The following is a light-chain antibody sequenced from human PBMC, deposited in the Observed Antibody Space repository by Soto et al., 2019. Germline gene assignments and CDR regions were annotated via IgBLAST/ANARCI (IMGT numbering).Light chain of an antibody. CDR3: QQRSNWPS. Sequence: IVLTQSPATLSLSPGERATLSCRASQSVSSYLAWYQHKPGPAPRLLIYDASNRATGIPARFSGSGSGTDFPLTISSLEPEDFALYFCQQRSNWPSFGQGTRLEIK. CDR1: QSVSSY. CDR2: DAS. J-gene: IGKJ5*01. V-gene: IGKV3-11*01.